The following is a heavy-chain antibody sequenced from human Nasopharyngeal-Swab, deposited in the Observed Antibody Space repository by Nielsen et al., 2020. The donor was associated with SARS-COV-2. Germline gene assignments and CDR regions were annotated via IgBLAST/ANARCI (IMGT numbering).Heavy chain of an antibody. CDR1: GFTFSSYS. V-gene: IGHV3-48*04. CDR2: ISSSSSTI. Sequence: GGSLRLSCAASGFTFSSYSMNWVRQAPGKGLEWVSYISSSSSTIYYADSVKGRFTISGDNAKNSLYLQMNSLRAEDTAVYYCARDPKYYYYYGMDVWGQGTTVTVSS. J-gene: IGHJ6*02. CDR3: ARDPKYYYYYGMDV.